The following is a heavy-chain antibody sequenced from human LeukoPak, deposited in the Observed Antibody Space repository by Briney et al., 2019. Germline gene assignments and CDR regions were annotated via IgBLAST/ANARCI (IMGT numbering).Heavy chain of an antibody. CDR3: ARDLVGANTFDY. D-gene: IGHD1-26*01. CDR1: GYTFTSYD. Sequence: ASVTVSCKASGYTFTSYDINWVRQATGQGLEWMGWMNPNSGNTGYAQKFQGRVTMTRNTSISTAYMELSGLRAEDTAVYYCARDLVGANTFDYWGQGTLVTVSS. V-gene: IGHV1-8*01. CDR2: MNPNSGNT. J-gene: IGHJ4*02.